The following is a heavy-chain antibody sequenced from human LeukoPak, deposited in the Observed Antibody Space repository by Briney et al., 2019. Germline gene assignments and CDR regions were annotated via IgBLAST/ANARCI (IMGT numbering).Heavy chain of an antibody. CDR3: ASGSLYYYDSSGYYTDY. CDR2: IIPILGIA. J-gene: IGHJ4*02. D-gene: IGHD3-22*01. V-gene: IGHV1-69*04. Sequence: ASVKVSCKASGGTFSSYAISWVRQAPGQGLEWMGRIIPILGIANYAQKFQGRVTITADKSTSTAYMELSSLRSEDTAVYYCASGSLYYYDSSGYYTDYWGQGTLVTVSS. CDR1: GGTFSSYA.